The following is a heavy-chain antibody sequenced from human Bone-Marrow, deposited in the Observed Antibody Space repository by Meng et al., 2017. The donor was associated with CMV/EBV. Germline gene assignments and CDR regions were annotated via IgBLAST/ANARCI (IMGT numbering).Heavy chain of an antibody. CDR3: AKDLRGYCSSTSCYGGFDP. V-gene: IGHV3-30-3*01. J-gene: IGHJ5*02. CDR1: GFTFSTYV. Sequence: GESLKISCAASGFTFSTYVMHWVRQAPGKGLEWVAVISNDGSNKYYADSVKGRFTISRDNSKNTLYLQMNSLRAEDTAVYYCAKDLRGYCSSTSCYGGFDPWGQGTLVTVSS. CDR2: ISNDGSNK. D-gene: IGHD2-2*01.